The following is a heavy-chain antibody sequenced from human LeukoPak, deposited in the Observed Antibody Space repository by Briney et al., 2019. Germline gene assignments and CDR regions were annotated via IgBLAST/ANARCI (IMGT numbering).Heavy chain of an antibody. J-gene: IGHJ4*02. Sequence: GGSLRLSCAASGFTVSSNYMSWVRQAPGKGLEWVSVIYSGGATYHADSVKGRFTISRDNSKNTLYLQMNSLRAEDTAVYYCAKVTGYSGSGSYFDYWGQGTLVTVSS. D-gene: IGHD3-10*01. CDR2: IYSGGAT. CDR1: GFTVSSNY. CDR3: AKVTGYSGSGSYFDY. V-gene: IGHV3-66*01.